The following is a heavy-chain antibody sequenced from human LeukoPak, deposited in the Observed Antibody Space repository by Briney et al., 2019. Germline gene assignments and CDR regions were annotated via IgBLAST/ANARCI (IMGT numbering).Heavy chain of an antibody. CDR2: MNPNSGNT. V-gene: IGHV1-8*01. J-gene: IGHJ5*02. CDR3: ARAGAMVRGVIKYNWFDP. D-gene: IGHD3-10*01. Sequence: GASVKVSCKASGYTFTSYDINWVRQATGQGLEWMGWMNPNSGNTGYAQKFQGRVTMTRNTSISTAYMEPSSLRSEDTAVCYCARAGAMVRGVIKYNWFDPWGQGTLVTVSS. CDR1: GYTFTSYD.